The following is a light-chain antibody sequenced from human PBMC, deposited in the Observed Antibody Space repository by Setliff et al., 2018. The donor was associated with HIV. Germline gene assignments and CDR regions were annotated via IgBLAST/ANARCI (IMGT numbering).Light chain of an antibody. J-gene: IGLJ1*01. Sequence: QSVLTQPPSVSGAPGQRVTISCTGSSSNIGTAYDVHWYRQLPGKAPKLLIYSNNQRPSGVPDRFSGSKSGTSASLAISGLQSEDEADYYCAAWDDSLNGYVFGTGTKVT. CDR1: SSNIGTAYD. CDR2: SNN. V-gene: IGLV1-40*01. CDR3: AAWDDSLNGYV.